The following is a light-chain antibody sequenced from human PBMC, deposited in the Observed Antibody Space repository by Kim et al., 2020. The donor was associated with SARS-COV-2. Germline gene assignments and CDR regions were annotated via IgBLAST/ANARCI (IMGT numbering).Light chain of an antibody. CDR1: SGHSSYA. CDR2: LNSDGSH. Sequence: QLVLTQSPSASASLGVSVKLTCTLSSGHSSYAIAWHQQQPEKGPRYLMKLNSDGSHSKGDGIPDRFSGSSSGAERYLTISSLQSEDEADYYCQTWGTGKGVFGGGTQLTVL. V-gene: IGLV4-69*01. CDR3: QTWGTGKGV. J-gene: IGLJ3*02.